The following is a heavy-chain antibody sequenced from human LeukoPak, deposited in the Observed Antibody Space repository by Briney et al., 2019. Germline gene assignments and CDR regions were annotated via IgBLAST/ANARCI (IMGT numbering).Heavy chain of an antibody. J-gene: IGHJ4*02. V-gene: IGHV4-61*02. CDR1: GGSISSGSYY. CDR3: ARGPKGNVLRFLEWLQRPFDY. D-gene: IGHD3-3*01. Sequence: NPSETLSLTCTVSGGSISSGSYYWSWIRQPAGKGLEWIGRIYTSGSTNYHPSLKSQVTISVDTSNNQFSLKLSSVPAADTAVYYCARGPKGNVLRFLEWLQRPFDYWGQGTLVTVSS. CDR2: IYTSGST.